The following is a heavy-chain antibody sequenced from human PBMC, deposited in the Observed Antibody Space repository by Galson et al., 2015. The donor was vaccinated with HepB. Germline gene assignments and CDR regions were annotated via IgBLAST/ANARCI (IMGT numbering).Heavy chain of an antibody. J-gene: IGHJ4*02. V-gene: IGHV3-30*04. CDR3: ASNGRGNYVDY. D-gene: IGHD2-8*01. Sequence: SLRLPCAASRFTFSNYAMHWVRQAPGKGLEWVAVISYDGSNEFYADSVKGRFTISRDNSKNTLYLQMDSLRPEDTAVYYCASNGRGNYVDYWGQGTLVTVSS. CDR2: ISYDGSNE. CDR1: RFTFSNYA.